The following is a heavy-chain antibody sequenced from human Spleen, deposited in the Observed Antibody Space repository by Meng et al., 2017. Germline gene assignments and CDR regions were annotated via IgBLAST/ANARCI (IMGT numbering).Heavy chain of an antibody. Sequence: GESLKISCAASGFTFSSYSMNWVRQAPGKGLEWVSSISSSSSYIYYADSVKGRFTISRDNAKNSLYLQMNSLRAEDTAVYYCARSYVLLWFGELLNYYGMDVWGQGTTVTVSS. CDR3: ARSYVLLWFGELLNYYGMDV. J-gene: IGHJ6*02. V-gene: IGHV3-21*01. CDR2: ISSSSSYI. D-gene: IGHD3-10*01. CDR1: GFTFSSYS.